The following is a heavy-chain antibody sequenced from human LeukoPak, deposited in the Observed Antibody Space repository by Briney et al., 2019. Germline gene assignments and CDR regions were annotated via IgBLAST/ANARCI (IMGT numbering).Heavy chain of an antibody. D-gene: IGHD2-15*01. V-gene: IGHV3-53*01. Sequence: GGSLRLSCAASGITFSNYWMHWVRQAPGKGLEWVSLIYSGGSTYYADSVMGRSTISRDKSNNTLYLQMNSLRAEDTAVYYCATGGRSGVAFESWGQGTLVTVSS. CDR2: IYSGGST. CDR1: GITFSNYW. CDR3: ATGGRSGVAFES. J-gene: IGHJ4*02.